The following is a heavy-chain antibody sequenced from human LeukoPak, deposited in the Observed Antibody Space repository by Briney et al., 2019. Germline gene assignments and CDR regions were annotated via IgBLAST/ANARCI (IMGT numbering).Heavy chain of an antibody. D-gene: IGHD3-9*01. CDR2: IGAYNGNT. CDR1: GYTFTTYG. V-gene: IGHV1-18*01. J-gene: IGHJ4*02. Sequence: ASVNVSCKASGYTFTTYGITWVRQAPGQGLEWMGWIGAYNGNTNYAQKLQGRVTMTTDTSTSTAYMELRSLTSDDTAVYYCARAGKGDILTGYYFFDYWGQGTLVTVSS. CDR3: ARAGKGDILTGYYFFDY.